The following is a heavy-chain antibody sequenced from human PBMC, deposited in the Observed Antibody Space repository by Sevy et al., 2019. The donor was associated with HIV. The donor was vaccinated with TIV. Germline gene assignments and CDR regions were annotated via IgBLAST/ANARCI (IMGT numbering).Heavy chain of an antibody. V-gene: IGHV3-23*01. CDR1: GFTFSSYA. CDR3: AKVSLAGDFGSGKAGNYYYYYGMDV. Sequence: VGSLRLSCAASGFTFSSYAMSWVRQAPGKGLEWVSAISGSGGSTYYADSVKGRFTIYRDNSKNTLYLQMNSLRAKDMAVYCCAKVSLAGDFGSGKAGNYYYYYGMDVWSQGTTVTGSS. D-gene: IGHD3-3*01. CDR2: ISGSGGST. J-gene: IGHJ6*02.